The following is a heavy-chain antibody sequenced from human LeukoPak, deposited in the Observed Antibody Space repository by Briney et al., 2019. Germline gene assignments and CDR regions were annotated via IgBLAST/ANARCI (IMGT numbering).Heavy chain of an antibody. CDR3: AGDTYGFDY. D-gene: IGHD3-10*01. J-gene: IGHJ4*02. CDR1: DGSISNYY. V-gene: IGHV4-59*01. CDR2: IYYSGNT. Sequence: KPSETLSLTCTVSDGSISNYYWNWIRQPPGKGLEWIGYIYYSGNTFYKPSLKSRVTMSIDTSKKQFSLKLTSVTAADSAVYYCAGDTYGFDYWGQGTLVTVSS.